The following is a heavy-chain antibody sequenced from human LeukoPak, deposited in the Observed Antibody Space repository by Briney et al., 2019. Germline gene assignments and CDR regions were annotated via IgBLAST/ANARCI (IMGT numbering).Heavy chain of an antibody. Sequence: GASVKVSCKASGYTFTSYYMHWVRQAPGQGLEWMGIINPSGGSTSYAQKFQGRVTMTRDMSTSTVYMELSSLRSEDTAVYYCARAHLPHRIAAACDYWGQGTLVTVSS. V-gene: IGHV1-46*01. CDR1: GYTFTSYY. D-gene: IGHD6-13*01. J-gene: IGHJ4*02. CDR3: ARAHLPHRIAAACDY. CDR2: INPSGGST.